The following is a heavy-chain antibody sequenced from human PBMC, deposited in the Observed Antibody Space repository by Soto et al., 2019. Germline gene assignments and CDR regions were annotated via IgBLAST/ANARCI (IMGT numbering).Heavy chain of an antibody. CDR1: GGSISSYY. CDR2: IYYSGNT. J-gene: IGHJ4*02. Sequence: PSETLSLTCTVSGGSISSYYWSWIRQPPGKGLEWIGYIYYSGNTNYNPSLKSRVTISVDTSKNQFSLKLRSVTAADTAVYYCGRGEVDRYNWNYGIDYWGQGTLVTVSS. D-gene: IGHD1-7*01. CDR3: GRGEVDRYNWNYGIDY. V-gene: IGHV4-59*01.